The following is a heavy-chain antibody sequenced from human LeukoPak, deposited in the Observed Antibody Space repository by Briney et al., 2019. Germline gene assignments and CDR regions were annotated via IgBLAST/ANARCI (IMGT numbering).Heavy chain of an antibody. CDR3: ARDPVEWELLLDY. J-gene: IGHJ4*02. CDR2: IKQDGSEK. V-gene: IGHV3-7*01. D-gene: IGHD1-26*01. Sequence: GGSLRLPCAASGFTFSTYRMHWVRQAPGKGLEWVANIKQDGSEKYYADSVKGRFSISRDNARNSVYLQMASLRVEDTAVYYCARDPVEWELLLDYWGQGTLVTVSS. CDR1: GFTFSTYR.